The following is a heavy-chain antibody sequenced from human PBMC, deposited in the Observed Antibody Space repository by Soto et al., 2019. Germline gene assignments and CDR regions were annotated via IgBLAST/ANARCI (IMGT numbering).Heavy chain of an antibody. V-gene: IGHV4-30-4*01. CDR1: GDSISSDNYF. J-gene: IGHJ4*02. Sequence: SETLSLTCTVSGDSISSDNYFWTWIRQPPGKGLEWIGYIYYRGSTSYNPSLRSRLTISVDTSNNQFSLKLSSVIAADTAVYYCARGPRAFSGYDYPHFDSWGQGTLVTVS. CDR2: IYYRGST. D-gene: IGHD5-12*01. CDR3: ARGPRAFSGYDYPHFDS.